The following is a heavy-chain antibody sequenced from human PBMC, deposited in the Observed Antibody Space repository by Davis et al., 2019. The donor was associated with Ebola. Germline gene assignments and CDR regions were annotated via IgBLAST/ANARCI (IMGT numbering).Heavy chain of an antibody. V-gene: IGHV3-30*03. CDR3: ARAVAGTHGWFDP. Sequence: GESLKISCAASGFTFSSYSMNWVRQAPGKGLEWVAVISYNGSNKYYADSVKGRFTISRDNSKNTLYLQMNSLRAEDTAVYYCARAVAGTHGWFDPWGQGTLVTVSS. D-gene: IGHD6-19*01. J-gene: IGHJ5*02. CDR2: ISYNGSNK. CDR1: GFTFSSYS.